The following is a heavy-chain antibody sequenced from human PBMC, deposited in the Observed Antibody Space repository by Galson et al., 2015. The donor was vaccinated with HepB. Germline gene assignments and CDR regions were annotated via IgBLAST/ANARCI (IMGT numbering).Heavy chain of an antibody. CDR1: GFTFSSYS. Sequence: SLRLSCAASGFTFSSYSMNWVRQAPGKGLEWVSYISSSSSTIYYADSVKGRFTISRNNAKNSLYLQMNSLRAEDTAVYYCASSVYDFWSGYYRWGQGTLVTVSS. D-gene: IGHD3-3*01. CDR3: ASSVYDFWSGYYR. CDR2: ISSSSSTI. V-gene: IGHV3-48*01. J-gene: IGHJ4*02.